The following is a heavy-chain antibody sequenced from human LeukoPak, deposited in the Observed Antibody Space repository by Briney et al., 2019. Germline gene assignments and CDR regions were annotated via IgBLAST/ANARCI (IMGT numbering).Heavy chain of an antibody. CDR2: ISYDGSKK. D-gene: IGHD6-6*01. CDR1: EFTFSTYG. Sequence: GGSLRLSCAASEFTFSTYGMHWVRQAPGKGLEWVAVISYDGSKKYHADSVKGRFTISRDNSKNTLYLQMNSLRAEDTAVYYCARDREQLVLAYFDYWGQGTLVTVSS. CDR3: ARDREQLVLAYFDY. V-gene: IGHV3-30*03. J-gene: IGHJ4*02.